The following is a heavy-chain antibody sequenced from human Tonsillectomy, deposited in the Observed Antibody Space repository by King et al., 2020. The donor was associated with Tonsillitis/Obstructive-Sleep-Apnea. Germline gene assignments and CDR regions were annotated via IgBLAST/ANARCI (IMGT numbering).Heavy chain of an antibody. D-gene: IGHD6-13*01. CDR3: ARASIAAAGYYFDY. CDR2: IYSGGRT. CDR1: GFTVSSNY. J-gene: IGHJ4*02. V-gene: IGHV3-53*01. Sequence: VKLVESGGGLIQPGGSLRLSCAASGFTVSSNYMSWVRQAPGKGLEWVSVIYSGGRTYYADSVKGRFTISRDNSKNTLYLQMNSLRAEDTAVYYCARASIAAAGYYFDYWGQGTLVTVSS.